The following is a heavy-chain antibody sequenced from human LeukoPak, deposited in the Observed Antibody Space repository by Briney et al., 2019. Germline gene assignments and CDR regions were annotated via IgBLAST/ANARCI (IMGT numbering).Heavy chain of an antibody. CDR1: GGSISSSSYY. V-gene: IGHV4-39*01. CDR3: ARLLGYYDSSHFDY. D-gene: IGHD3-22*01. J-gene: IGHJ4*02. CDR2: IYYSGST. Sequence: SETLSLTCTVSGGSISSSSYYWGWIRQPPGKGLEWIGSIYYSGSTYYNPSLKSRVTISVDTSKNQFSLKLSSVTAADTAVYYCARLLGYYDSSHFDYWGQGTLVTVSS.